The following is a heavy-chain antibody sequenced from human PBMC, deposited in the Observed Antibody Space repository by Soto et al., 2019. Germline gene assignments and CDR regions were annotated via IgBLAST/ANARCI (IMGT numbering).Heavy chain of an antibody. CDR2: IIPIFGTA. D-gene: IGHD6-13*01. J-gene: IGHJ6*02. Sequence: SVKVSCKXSGGTFSSYAISWVRQAPGQGLEWMGGIIPIFGTANYAQKFQGRVTITADESTSTAYMELSSLRSEDTAVYYCARGNSSSWYVGLRGYYYYYGMDVWGQGTTVTVSS. CDR3: ARGNSSSWYVGLRGYYYYYGMDV. CDR1: GGTFSSYA. V-gene: IGHV1-69*13.